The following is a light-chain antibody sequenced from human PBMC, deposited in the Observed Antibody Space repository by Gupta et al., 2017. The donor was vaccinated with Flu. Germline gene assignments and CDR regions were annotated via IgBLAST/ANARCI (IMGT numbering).Light chain of an antibody. CDR2: AVS. CDR1: QTISTY. CDR3: QQSFNIPFS. J-gene: IGKJ2*03. Sequence: DIQMTQSPSSLSASVGDRVTLTCRATQTISTYLNWYQHKPGKVPELLIYAVSSLRSGVPSRFSGSGSGTDFTLTISSLQPEDFATYFCQQSFNIPFSFGRGTKLEIK. V-gene: IGKV1-39*01.